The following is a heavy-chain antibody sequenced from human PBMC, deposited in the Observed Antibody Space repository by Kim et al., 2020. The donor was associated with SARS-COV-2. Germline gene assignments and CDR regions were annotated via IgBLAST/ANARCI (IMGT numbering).Heavy chain of an antibody. V-gene: IGHV1-24*01. CDR3: VTWMGGSSSDFGLD. CDR2: FDPEDGET. Sequence: ASVKVSCKVSGYTLTELSMHWVRQAPGKGLEWMGGFDPEDGETIYAQKFQGRVTMTEDTSTDTAYMELSSLRSEDTAVYYCVTWMGGSSSDFGLDWGQGTLVTVSS. J-gene: IGHJ4*02. D-gene: IGHD6-13*01. CDR1: GYTLTELS.